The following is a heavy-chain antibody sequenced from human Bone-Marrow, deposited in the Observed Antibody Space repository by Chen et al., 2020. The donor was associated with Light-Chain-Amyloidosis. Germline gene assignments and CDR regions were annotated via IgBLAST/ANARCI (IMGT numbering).Heavy chain of an antibody. CDR2: IYPDESCS. J-gene: IGHJ4*02. D-gene: IGHD3-10*01. CDR3: AGPGSCYNFDY. CDR1: GYTFPNYW. V-gene: IGHV5-51*01. Sequence: EVQLEQSGPEVKKPGESLKISCKGSGYTFPNYWIGWVRQMPGKGLEWIGVIYPDESCSRYRPSLGGSVTLSADKSIPTAFPQRGGLEGPDTGLDLCAGPGSCYNFDYWGQGTLVTVSS.